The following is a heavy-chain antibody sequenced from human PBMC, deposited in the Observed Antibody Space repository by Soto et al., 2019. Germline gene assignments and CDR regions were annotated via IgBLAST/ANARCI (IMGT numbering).Heavy chain of an antibody. CDR3: ARGRSSGYYYFDY. Sequence: GESLRLSCAASGFTFSSYDMHWVRQATGKGLEWVSTINTAGDTYYPDSVKGQFTISRENAKNSLYLQINSLKAGDTAVFYCARGRSSGYYYFDYWGLGTLVTVSS. J-gene: IGHJ4*02. CDR2: INTAGDT. CDR1: GFTFSSYD. D-gene: IGHD3-22*01. V-gene: IGHV3-13*04.